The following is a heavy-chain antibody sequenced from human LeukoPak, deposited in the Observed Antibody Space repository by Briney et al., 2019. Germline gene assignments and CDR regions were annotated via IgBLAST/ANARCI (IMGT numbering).Heavy chain of an antibody. J-gene: IGHJ4*02. CDR2: INHSGST. Sequence: SETLSLTCAVYGGSFSGYYWSWLRQPPGKGLEWIGEINHSGSTNYNPSLKSRVTISVDTSKNQFSLKLSSVTAADTAVYYCATLTLGYCSSTSCHGGDYWGQGTLVTVSS. D-gene: IGHD2-2*01. CDR1: GGSFSGYY. CDR3: ATLTLGYCSSTSCHGGDY. V-gene: IGHV4-34*01.